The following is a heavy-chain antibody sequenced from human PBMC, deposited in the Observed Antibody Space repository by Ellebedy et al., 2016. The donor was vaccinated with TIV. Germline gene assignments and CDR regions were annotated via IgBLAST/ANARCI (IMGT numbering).Heavy chain of an antibody. D-gene: IGHD2-21*02. J-gene: IGHJ4*02. V-gene: IGHV3-73*01. CDR3: VHIVVVTATGY. CDR2: IRSKANNYAT. CDR1: GFTFSASA. Sequence: PGGSLRLSCAASGFTFSASAMHWVRQASGKGLEWVGRIRSKANNYATAYAASVKGRFTISRDDSKNTAYLQMNSLKTEDTAVYYCVHIVVVTATGYWGQGTLVTVSS.